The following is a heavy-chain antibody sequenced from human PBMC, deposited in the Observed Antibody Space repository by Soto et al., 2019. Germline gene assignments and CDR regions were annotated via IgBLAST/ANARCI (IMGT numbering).Heavy chain of an antibody. V-gene: IGHV1-69*02. CDR1: GGTFSSYT. J-gene: IGHJ4*02. CDR2: IIPILGIA. D-gene: IGHD3-10*01. CDR3: ARGVGFGEPERDY. Sequence: QVQLVQSGAEVQKPGSSVKVSCKASGGTFSSYTISWVRQAPGQGLEWMGRIIPILGIANYAQKFQGRVTITADKSTSTAYMELSSLRSEDTAVYYCARGVGFGEPERDYWGQGTLVTVSS.